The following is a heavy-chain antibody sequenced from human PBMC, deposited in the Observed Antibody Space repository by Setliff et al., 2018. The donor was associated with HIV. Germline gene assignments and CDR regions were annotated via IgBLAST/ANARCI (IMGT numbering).Heavy chain of an antibody. V-gene: IGHV4-4*09. CDR2: IYTSGST. CDR3: ARGLSFYDPGGFDY. J-gene: IGHJ4*02. D-gene: IGHD3-22*01. Sequence: SETLSLTCTVSGGSISSYYWSWIRQPPGKGLEWIGYIYTSGSTNYNPSLKSRVPISVDKSKNQFSLKLSSVTAADTAVYYCARGLSFYDPGGFDYWGQGTLVTVSS. CDR1: GGSISSYY.